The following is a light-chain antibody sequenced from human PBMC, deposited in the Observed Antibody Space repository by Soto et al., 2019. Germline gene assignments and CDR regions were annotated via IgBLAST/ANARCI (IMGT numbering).Light chain of an antibody. Sequence: EIVLTQSPGTVSLSPGERATLSCRASQSVSNNYLAWYQQKPGQAPRLLIYGASSRDTGIPDRFSGSGSGRDFTLTISRLEPEDFAVYYCQQYDSSPQTFGQGTKVDIK. V-gene: IGKV3-20*01. CDR2: GAS. CDR1: QSVSNNY. CDR3: QQYDSSPQT. J-gene: IGKJ1*01.